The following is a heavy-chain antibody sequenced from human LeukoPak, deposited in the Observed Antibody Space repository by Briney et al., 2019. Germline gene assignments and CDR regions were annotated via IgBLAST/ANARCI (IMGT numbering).Heavy chain of an antibody. CDR1: GYTFTRYG. CDR3: ARSGRGTYYYFDL. D-gene: IGHD1-26*01. J-gene: IGHJ4*02. V-gene: IGHV1-18*01. Sequence: ASVKVSCKASGYTFTRYGISWVRQAPGQGLEWMGWISGYNGNTNYAQKFQGRVSMTADTSTSTAYMELRSLRSDDTAVYYCARSGRGTYYYFDLWGQGTLVTASS. CDR2: ISGYNGNT.